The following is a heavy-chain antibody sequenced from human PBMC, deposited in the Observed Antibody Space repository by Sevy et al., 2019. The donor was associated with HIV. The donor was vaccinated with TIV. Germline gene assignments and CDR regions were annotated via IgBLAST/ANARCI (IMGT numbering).Heavy chain of an antibody. V-gene: IGHV1-2*06. CDR2: INPRTGDT. J-gene: IGHJ3*02. Sequence: ASVKVSCKASGYTFSDNYMHWVRQAPGQGLEWAGRINPRTGDTKYAQKFQGRVTVTRDTSISTAYMELSRLTSDDTAIYYCAKDKLLDAFDIWGQGTRVTVSS. D-gene: IGHD2-15*01. CDR3: AKDKLLDAFDI. CDR1: GYTFSDNY.